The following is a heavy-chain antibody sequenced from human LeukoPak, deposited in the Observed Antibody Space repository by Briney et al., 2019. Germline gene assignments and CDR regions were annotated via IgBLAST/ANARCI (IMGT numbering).Heavy chain of an antibody. CDR3: ARGSRRGIAAAVNFDY. CDR2: IYYSGST. D-gene: IGHD6-13*01. Sequence: KSSETLSLTCTVSGGSISSSSYYWGWIRQPPGKGLEWIGYIYYSGSTNYNPSLKSRVTISVDTSKNQFSLKLSSVTAADTAVYYCARGSRRGIAAAVNFDYWGQGTLVTVSS. V-gene: IGHV4-61*05. CDR1: GGSISSSSYY. J-gene: IGHJ4*02.